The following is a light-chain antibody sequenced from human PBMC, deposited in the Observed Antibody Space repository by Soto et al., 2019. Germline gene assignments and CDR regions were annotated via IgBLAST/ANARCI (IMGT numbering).Light chain of an antibody. J-gene: IGKJ1*01. CDR2: EAF. CDR3: QQYDTSAT. V-gene: IGKV3-20*01. Sequence: EIVLTQCPGTVSLSVGERATLSCRASQSLSSNYLAWYQQKPGQAPTVLIYEAFRRATGIADRFSRSGSEKDFTLTTGRLEPEDFAVYYFQQYDTSATVAQGTNEEIK. CDR1: QSLSSNY.